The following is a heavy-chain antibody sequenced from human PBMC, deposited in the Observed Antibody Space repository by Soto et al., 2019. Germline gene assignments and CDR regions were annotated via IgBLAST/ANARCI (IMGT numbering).Heavy chain of an antibody. CDR2: FDPEDGET. Sequence: VASVKVSCKVSGYTLTELSMHWVRQTPGKGLEWMGGFDPEDGETIYAQKFQGRVTMTEDTSTDTAYMELSSLRSEDTAVYYCATVWLCGGDCYSNYFDYWGQGTLVTVSS. CDR3: ATVWLCGGDCYSNYFDY. D-gene: IGHD2-21*02. J-gene: IGHJ4*02. V-gene: IGHV1-24*01. CDR1: GYTLTELS.